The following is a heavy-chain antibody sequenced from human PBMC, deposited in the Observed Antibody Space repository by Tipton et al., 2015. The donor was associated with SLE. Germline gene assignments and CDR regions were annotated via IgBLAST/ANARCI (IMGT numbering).Heavy chain of an antibody. V-gene: IGHV4-38-2*02. CDR3: ATLHSGYDYYYYGMDV. J-gene: IGHJ6*02. Sequence: TLSLTCTVSDLSINTNYYWGWIRQPPGKGLEWIATIYQSGTTQYNPSLQSRVTISLDTSKNRFSLRLNSVTAADTAVYYCATLHSGYDYYYYGMDVWGQGTTVTVSS. D-gene: IGHD5-12*01. CDR2: IYQSGTT. CDR1: DLSINTNYY.